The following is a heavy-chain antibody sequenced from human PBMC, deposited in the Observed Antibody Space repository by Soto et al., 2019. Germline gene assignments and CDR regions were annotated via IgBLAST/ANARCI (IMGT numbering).Heavy chain of an antibody. J-gene: IGHJ6*02. CDR3: AGDTYGLDV. CDR1: GASINNYY. Sequence: QVQMQESGPGLVKPSETLSLTCTVSGASINNYYCNWVRQPPGKGLEWIGSIHYSGTTHYTPSLESRVTISRDAARNQFSLRLRSVTAADAAVFYSAGDTYGLDVWGQGTTVTVSS. V-gene: IGHV4-59*01. CDR2: IHYSGTT.